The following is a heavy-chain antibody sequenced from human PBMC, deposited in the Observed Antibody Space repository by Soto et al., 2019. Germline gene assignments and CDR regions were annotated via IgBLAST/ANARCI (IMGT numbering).Heavy chain of an antibody. D-gene: IGHD1-26*01. CDR3: AHVRQWDGADSYDF. Sequence: QVTLKESGPVLVKPTETLTLTSAASGFSPRDSKVGVSCIRQPPGKALEWLGHIFWNGEKSYSTSLERRLTISKDPSKGQVVLTMTNTDPVDTATYFCAHVRQWDGADSYDFWGRGTLVTVSS. CDR2: IFWNGEK. CDR1: GFSPRDSKVG. V-gene: IGHV2-26*01. J-gene: IGHJ4*02.